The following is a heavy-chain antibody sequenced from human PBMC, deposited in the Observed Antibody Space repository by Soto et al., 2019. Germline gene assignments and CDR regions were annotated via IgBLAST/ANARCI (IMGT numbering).Heavy chain of an antibody. V-gene: IGHV1-69*04. J-gene: IGHJ4*02. CDR1: GYTFTSYD. D-gene: IGHD6-13*01. CDR3: AREGSSRRTRYSFDY. CDR2: IIPILGIA. Sequence: AASVKVSCKASGYTFTSYDINWVRQATGQGLEWMGRIIPILGIANYAQKFQGRVTITADKSTGTAYMELSSLRSEDTAVYYCAREGSSRRTRYSFDYWGQGTLVTVSS.